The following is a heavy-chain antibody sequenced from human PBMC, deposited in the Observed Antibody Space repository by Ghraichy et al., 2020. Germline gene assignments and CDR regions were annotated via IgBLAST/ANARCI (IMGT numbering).Heavy chain of an antibody. CDR3: GISKAVGGWLDP. CDR2: IYTGGTT. Sequence: GGSLRLSCAASGFTVSGSYMTWVRQAPGKRLEWVSVIYTGGTTYYAESVKGRFTISRDNSKNTLYLQMNSLRPEDTAVYYCGISKAVGGWLDPLGQGTLVTVSS. V-gene: IGHV3-66*02. D-gene: IGHD3-16*01. CDR1: GFTVSGSY. J-gene: IGHJ5*02.